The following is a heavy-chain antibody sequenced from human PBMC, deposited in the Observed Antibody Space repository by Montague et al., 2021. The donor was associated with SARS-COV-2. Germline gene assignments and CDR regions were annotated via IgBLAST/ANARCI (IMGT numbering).Heavy chain of an antibody. CDR3: ARSKLLRSGYSSGWYGPGWFDP. V-gene: IGHV6-1*01. D-gene: IGHD6-19*01. Sequence: CAISGDSVSSNSGAWNWIRLSPSRGFEWLGRTYYRFKWYADYAGSVRSRITINPGTSKNQFSLQMSSVTPDDTAVYYCARSKLLRSGYSSGWYGPGWFDPWGQGTPVTVSS. J-gene: IGHJ5*02. CDR2: TYYRFKWYA. CDR1: GDSVSSNSGA.